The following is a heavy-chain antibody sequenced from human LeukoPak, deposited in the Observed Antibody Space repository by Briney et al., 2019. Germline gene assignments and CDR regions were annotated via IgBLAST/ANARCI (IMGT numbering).Heavy chain of an antibody. Sequence: ASVRVSCKASGYTFTSHYINWVRQAPGQGLEWMGISNPNSGSVDYTQKFQGRITLTRDTSTSTFYMEPSSLRSEDTAMYYCARSEYYAAGSFDHWGQGTLVTVSS. D-gene: IGHD3-10*01. J-gene: IGHJ4*02. CDR3: ARSEYYAAGSFDH. CDR1: GYTFTSHY. V-gene: IGHV1-46*01. CDR2: SNPNSGSV.